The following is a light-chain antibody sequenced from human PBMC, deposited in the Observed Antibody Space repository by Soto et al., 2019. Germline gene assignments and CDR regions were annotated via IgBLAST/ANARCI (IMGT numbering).Light chain of an antibody. CDR1: SSDVGGYNY. J-gene: IGLJ1*01. CDR2: HVS. V-gene: IGLV2-14*01. CDR3: SSYTTTRTYV. Sequence: VLTQPASVSGSPGQSITISCTGSSSDVGGYNYVSWYQQYPGKAPKLIIYHVSNPPSGVSDRFSGSKSGNSASLTISGLQAEDEADYYCSSYTTTRTYVFGTGTKVTVL.